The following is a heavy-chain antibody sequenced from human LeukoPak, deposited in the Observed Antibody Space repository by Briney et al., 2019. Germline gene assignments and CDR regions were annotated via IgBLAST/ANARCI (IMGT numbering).Heavy chain of an antibody. Sequence: SETLSLTCTVSGGSISSYYWSWIRQPPGKGLEWIGYIYTSGSTNYNPSLKSRVTISVDTSKNQFSLKLSSVTAADTVVYYCARLGKQQLVLDYYYYMDVWGKGTTVTVSS. CDR3: ARLGKQQLVLDYYYYMDV. CDR1: GGSISSYY. CDR2: IYTSGST. D-gene: IGHD6-13*01. V-gene: IGHV4-4*09. J-gene: IGHJ6*03.